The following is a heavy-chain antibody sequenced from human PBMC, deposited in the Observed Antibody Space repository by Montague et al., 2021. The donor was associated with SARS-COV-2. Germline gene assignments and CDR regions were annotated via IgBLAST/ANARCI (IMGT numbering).Heavy chain of an antibody. Sequence: SETLSLTCAVYGGSFSGYYWSWIRQPPGKGLEWIGEINHSGSTNYNPSLKSRVTISVDTSKNQFSLKLSFVTAAATAVYYCARENILTGWGGMDGWGQGTTVTVSS. CDR1: GGSFSGYY. V-gene: IGHV4-34*01. CDR3: ARENILTGWGGMDG. D-gene: IGHD3-9*01. CDR2: INHSGST. J-gene: IGHJ6*02.